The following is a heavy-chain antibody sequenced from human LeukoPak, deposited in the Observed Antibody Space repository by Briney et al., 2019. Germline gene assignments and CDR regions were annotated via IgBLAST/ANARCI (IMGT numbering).Heavy chain of an antibody. Sequence: SETLSLTCCVDGESFSGYYWIWIRQPPGKGLEWIGEINHSGSTNYNPSLKSRVTLSVDTSKSQFSLKVTSVTAADTAMYYCARGQFWRGSEIRVWGQGTLVTVSS. CDR1: GESFSGYY. D-gene: IGHD1-26*01. CDR3: ARGQFWRGSEIRV. J-gene: IGHJ4*02. CDR2: INHSGST. V-gene: IGHV4-34*01.